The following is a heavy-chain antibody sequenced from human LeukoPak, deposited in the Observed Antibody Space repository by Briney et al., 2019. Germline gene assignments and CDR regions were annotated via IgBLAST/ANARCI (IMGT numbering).Heavy chain of an antibody. J-gene: IGHJ4*02. Sequence: GGSLRLSCAASGFMFSSNWMSWVRLAPGKGLEWVANIKEDGTETYYVDSVKGRYTISRDNAKNSLYLQMNSLRVEDTAVYYCAKEGRSLQTYWGQGTLVTVSS. V-gene: IGHV3-7*03. D-gene: IGHD5-24*01. CDR3: AKEGRSLQTY. CDR2: IKEDGTET. CDR1: GFMFSSNW.